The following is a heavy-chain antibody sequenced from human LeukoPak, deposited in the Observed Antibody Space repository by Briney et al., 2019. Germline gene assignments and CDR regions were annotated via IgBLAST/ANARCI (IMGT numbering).Heavy chain of an antibody. Sequence: GASVKASCKASGGTFSSYAISWVRQAPGQGLEWMGGIIPIFGTANYAQKFQGRVTITADKSTSTAYMELSSLRSEDTAVYYCTLRLGHYYGSGLLFDIWGQGTMVTVSS. CDR3: TLRLGHYYGSGLLFDI. CDR2: IIPIFGTA. V-gene: IGHV1-69*06. D-gene: IGHD3-10*01. J-gene: IGHJ3*02. CDR1: GGTFSSYA.